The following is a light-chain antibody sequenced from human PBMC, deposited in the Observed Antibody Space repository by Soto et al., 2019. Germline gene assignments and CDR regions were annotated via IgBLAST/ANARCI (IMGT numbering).Light chain of an antibody. J-gene: IGKJ1*01. CDR3: QQYVRSPPSWT. V-gene: IGKV3-20*01. Sequence: ETVLTQSPGTLSLSPGERATLSCRASQSVSSSYLAWYQQKPGQAPGPLIYDASSRSTGIPDRFSGSGSGTDFTLTISRLEPEDFAVYYCQQYVRSPPSWTFGQGTKVVIK. CDR1: QSVSSSY. CDR2: DAS.